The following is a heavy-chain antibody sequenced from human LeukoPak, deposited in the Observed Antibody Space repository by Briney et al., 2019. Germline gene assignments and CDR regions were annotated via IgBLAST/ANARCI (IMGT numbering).Heavy chain of an antibody. J-gene: IGHJ5*02. CDR2: IYTSGST. CDR3: ARGRVRWFDP. V-gene: IGHV4-61*02. CDR1: GGSISSGSYY. Sequence: NASETLSLTCTASGGSISSGSYYWSWIRQPAGKGLEWIGRIYTSGSTNYNPSLKSRVTISVDTSKNQFSLKLSSVTAADTAVYYCARGRVRWFDPWGQGTLVTVSS.